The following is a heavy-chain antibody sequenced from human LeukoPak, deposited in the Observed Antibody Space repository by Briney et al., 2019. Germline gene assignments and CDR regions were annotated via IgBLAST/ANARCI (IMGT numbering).Heavy chain of an antibody. V-gene: IGHV3-11*01. CDR3: ARPRYDFWSGLLGGTDY. J-gene: IGHJ4*02. D-gene: IGHD3-3*01. CDR2: ISSSGSTI. CDR1: GFTFSDYY. Sequence: GGSLRLSCAASGFTFSDYYTSWIRQAPGKGLEWVSYISSSGSTIYYADSVKGRFTISRDNAKNSLYLQMNSLRAEDTAVYYCARPRYDFWSGLLGGTDYWGQGTLVTVSS.